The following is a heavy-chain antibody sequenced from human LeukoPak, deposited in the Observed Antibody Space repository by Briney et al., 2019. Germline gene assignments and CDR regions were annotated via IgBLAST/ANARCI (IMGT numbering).Heavy chain of an antibody. Sequence: GGSLRLSCAASGFTFSSYWMSWVRQAPGKGLEWVTNIKQDGSEKYYVDSVKGRFTISRDNAKNSLYLQMNSLRAEDTAVYYCTTGAIARDWFDPWGQGTLVTVSS. CDR1: GFTFSSYW. CDR3: TTGAIARDWFDP. J-gene: IGHJ5*02. CDR2: IKQDGSEK. D-gene: IGHD2-2*01. V-gene: IGHV3-7*01.